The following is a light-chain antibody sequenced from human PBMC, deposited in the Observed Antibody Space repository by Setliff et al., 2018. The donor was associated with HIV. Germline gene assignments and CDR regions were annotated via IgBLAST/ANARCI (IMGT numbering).Light chain of an antibody. V-gene: IGLV2-14*03. Sequence: SALTQPASVSGSPGQSFTISCTGTSSDVGGYYYVSWYQHHPGKAPKLMIYDVSKRPSGVSNRFSGSKSGNTASLTISGLQAEGEADYSCIVYTSSGTGPYVFGSGAKVTVL. CDR3: IVYTSSGTGPYV. CDR1: SSDVGGYYY. J-gene: IGLJ1*01. CDR2: DVS.